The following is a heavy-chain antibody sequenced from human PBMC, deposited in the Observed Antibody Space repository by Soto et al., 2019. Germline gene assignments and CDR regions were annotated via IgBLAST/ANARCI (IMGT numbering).Heavy chain of an antibody. CDR3: ARVTVTPRYYYYYGMDV. J-gene: IGHJ6*02. Sequence: PSETLSLTCTVSGGSISSYYWSWIRQPPGKGLEWIGYIYYSGSTNYNPSLKSRVTISVDTSKNQFSLKLSSVTAADTAVYYCARVTVTPRYYYYYGMDVWGQGTTVTVSS. V-gene: IGHV4-59*01. CDR2: IYYSGST. CDR1: GGSISSYY. D-gene: IGHD4-4*01.